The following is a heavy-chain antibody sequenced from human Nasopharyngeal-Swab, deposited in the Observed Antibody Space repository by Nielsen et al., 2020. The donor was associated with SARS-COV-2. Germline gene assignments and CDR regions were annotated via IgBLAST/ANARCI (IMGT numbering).Heavy chain of an antibody. J-gene: IGHJ4*02. Sequence: ASVKVSCKASGYTFTGYYMHWVRQAPAQGLEWMGWINPNSGGTNYAQKFQGWVTMTRDTSISTAYMELSRLRSDDPAVYYCARGEDSSGYNFDYWGQGTLVTVSS. V-gene: IGHV1-2*04. D-gene: IGHD3-22*01. CDR2: INPNSGGT. CDR3: ARGEDSSGYNFDY. CDR1: GYTFTGYY.